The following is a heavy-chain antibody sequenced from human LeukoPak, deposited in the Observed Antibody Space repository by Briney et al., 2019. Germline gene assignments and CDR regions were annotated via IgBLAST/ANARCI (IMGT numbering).Heavy chain of an antibody. Sequence: WRGIIYPSDSDIRYSPSFQGQVTISADKSISPAYLQWRSLCASDTAMYYCARHNPLTNFDYWGQGTLVTVSS. V-gene: IGHV5-51*01. CDR3: ARHNPLTNFDY. D-gene: IGHD2-8*01. CDR2: IYPSDSDI. J-gene: IGHJ4*02.